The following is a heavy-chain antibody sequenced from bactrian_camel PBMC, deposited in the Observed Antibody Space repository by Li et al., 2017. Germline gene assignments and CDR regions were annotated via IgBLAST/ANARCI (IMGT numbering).Heavy chain of an antibody. CDR2: SRTDDRM. CDR3: AAKVWCEAPHYIY. Sequence: QLVESGGGSVQAGGSLRLSCVASQSTYCMGWFRQAPGKEREGIATSRTDDRMTYEDSVKGRFTISRNNALKSLYLQMNSLTPEDTAIYYCAAKVWCEAPHYIYWGQGTQVTVS. J-gene: IGHJ4*01. CDR1: QSTYC. V-gene: IGHV3S63*01. D-gene: IGHD2*01.